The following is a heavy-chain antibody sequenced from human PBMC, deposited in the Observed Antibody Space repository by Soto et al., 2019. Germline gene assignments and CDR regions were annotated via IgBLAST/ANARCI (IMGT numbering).Heavy chain of an antibody. CDR1: GYTLTELS. D-gene: IGHD2-8*01. V-gene: IGHV1-24*01. CDR3: ATEGRYCTNGVCRKNPFDY. Sequence: ASVKVSCKVSGYTLTELSMHWVRQAPGKGLEWMGGFDPEDGETIYAQKFQGRVTMTEDTSTDTAYMELSSLRSEDTAVYYCATEGRYCTNGVCRKNPFDYWGQGTLVTVSS. CDR2: FDPEDGET. J-gene: IGHJ4*02.